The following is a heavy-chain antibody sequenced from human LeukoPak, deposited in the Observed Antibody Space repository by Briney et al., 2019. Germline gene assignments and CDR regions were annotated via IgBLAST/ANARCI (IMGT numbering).Heavy chain of an antibody. J-gene: IGHJ4*02. D-gene: IGHD2-15*01. CDR2: INPRGGSP. V-gene: IGHV1-46*01. Sequence: ASVKVSCKASGYTFIDYYIQWVRQAPGQGLEWMGTINPRGGSPRHAQRFQGRVTMTRDTSTSTLYMELSSLTSEDTAVYYCARKFGGSGYYFDYWGQGTLVTVSS. CDR1: GYTFIDYY. CDR3: ARKFGGSGYYFDY.